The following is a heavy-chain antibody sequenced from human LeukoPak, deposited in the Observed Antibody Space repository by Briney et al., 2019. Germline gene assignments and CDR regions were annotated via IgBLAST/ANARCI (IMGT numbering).Heavy chain of an antibody. CDR1: GFTFSSYS. Sequence: GGSLRLSCAASGFTFSSYSMNWVRQAPGKGLEWVSYISSSSSTIYYAGSVKGRFTTSRDNAKKSLYLQMNSLRAEDTAVYYCARDNAGYDYWGQGTLVTVSS. CDR2: ISSSSSTI. J-gene: IGHJ4*02. CDR3: ARDNAGYDY. D-gene: IGHD6-25*01. V-gene: IGHV3-48*01.